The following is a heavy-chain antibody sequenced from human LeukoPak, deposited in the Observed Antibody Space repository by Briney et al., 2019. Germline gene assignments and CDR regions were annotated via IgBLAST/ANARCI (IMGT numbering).Heavy chain of an antibody. J-gene: IGHJ4*02. V-gene: IGHV1-24*01. CDR3: ATGTPDSSSWYTPHPLFDY. CDR2: FDPEGGET. Sequence: GASVKVSCKVFGYTLTELSMHWVRQAPGKGLEWMGGFDPEGGETIYAQKFQGRVTMTEDTSTDTAYMELSSLRSEDTAVYYCATGTPDSSSWYTPHPLFDYWGQGTLVTVSS. D-gene: IGHD6-13*01. CDR1: GYTLTELS.